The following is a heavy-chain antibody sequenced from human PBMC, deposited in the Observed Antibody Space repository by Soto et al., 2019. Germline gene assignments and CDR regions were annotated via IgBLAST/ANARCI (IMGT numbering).Heavy chain of an antibody. Sequence: GASVKVSCKASGYTFTSYDIHWVRQATGQGLEWMGWMNPNSGNTGYAQKFQGRVTMTRNTSISTAYMELSSLRSEDTAVYYCARGPGYNWNDRPGATNYYMDVWG. D-gene: IGHD1-1*01. CDR2: MNPNSGNT. J-gene: IGHJ6*03. CDR1: GYTFTSYD. CDR3: ARGPGYNWNDRPGATNYYMDV. V-gene: IGHV1-8*01.